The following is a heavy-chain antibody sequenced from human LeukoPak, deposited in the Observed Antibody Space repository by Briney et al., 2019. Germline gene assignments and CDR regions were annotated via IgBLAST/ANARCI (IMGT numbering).Heavy chain of an antibody. D-gene: IGHD5-18*01. CDR1: GGSISSSSYY. J-gene: IGHJ2*01. CDR2: IYYSGST. Sequence: SETLSLTCTVSGGSISSSSYYWGWIRQPPGKGLEWIGSIYYSGSTYYNPSLKSRVTISVDTSKNQFSLKLSSVTAADTAVYYCARRGYRNWYFDLWGRGTLVTVPS. V-gene: IGHV4-39*01. CDR3: ARRGYRNWYFDL.